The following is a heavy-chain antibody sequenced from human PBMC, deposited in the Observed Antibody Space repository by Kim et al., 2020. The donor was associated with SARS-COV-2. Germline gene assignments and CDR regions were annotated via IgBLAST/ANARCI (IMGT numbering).Heavy chain of an antibody. V-gene: IGHV3-13*01. D-gene: IGHD3-22*01. CDR2: IGTAGDT. CDR1: GFTFSSYD. Sequence: GGSLRLSCAASGFTFSSYDMHWVRQATGKGLEWVSTIGTAGDTYYPGSVKGRFTISRENAKNSLYLQMNSLRAGDTAVYYCARIGYYYDSSGYRTYYYYYMNVWGKGTAVTVSS. J-gene: IGHJ6*03. CDR3: ARIGYYYDSSGYRTYYYYYMNV.